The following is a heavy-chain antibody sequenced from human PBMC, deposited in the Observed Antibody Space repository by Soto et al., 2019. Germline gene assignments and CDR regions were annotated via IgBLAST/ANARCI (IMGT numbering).Heavy chain of an antibody. J-gene: IGHJ6*02. V-gene: IGHV1-18*01. Sequence: QVQLVQSGAEVRKPGASVKVSCKASGYTFTTYGISWVRQAPGQGLEWMGWISGYNGHTKYAQKFQGRVTMTTDTSPSTAYMDLRSLRSDDTAVYYCAREGEMPYYYYGLDVWGQGTTVTVSS. CDR1: GYTFTTYG. D-gene: IGHD3-16*01. CDR2: ISGYNGHT. CDR3: AREGEMPYYYYGLDV.